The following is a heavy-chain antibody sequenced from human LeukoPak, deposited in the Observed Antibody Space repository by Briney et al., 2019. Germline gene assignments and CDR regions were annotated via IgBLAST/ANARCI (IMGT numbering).Heavy chain of an antibody. V-gene: IGHV3-30*18. CDR3: AKDRNAPSQWEQPPYYFYGMDV. J-gene: IGHJ6*02. CDR2: ASYDGSNK. CDR1: GFTFSIYG. D-gene: IGHD1-26*01. Sequence: PGRSLRLSCVASGFTFSIYGMHWVSQAPGKGPEWVAVASYDGSNKYYADSVKGRFTISRDNSKNTLYLQMNSLRAEDTAVYYCAKDRNAPSQWEQPPYYFYGMDVWGQGTTVTVSS.